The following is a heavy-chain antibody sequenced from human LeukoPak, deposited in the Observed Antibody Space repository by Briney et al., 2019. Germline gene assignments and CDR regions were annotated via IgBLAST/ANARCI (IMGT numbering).Heavy chain of an antibody. V-gene: IGHV4-34*01. CDR1: GGSFSGYY. J-gene: IGHJ2*01. Sequence: MASETLSLTCAVYGGSFSGYYWSWIRQPPGKGLEWIGNIYYSGRTYYNPSLKSRVTISVDTPKNQFSLKLSSVTAADTAVYYCARGVTMIVVVIHDWYFDLWGRGTLVTVSS. CDR2: IYYSGRT. CDR3: ARGVTMIVVVIHDWYFDL. D-gene: IGHD3-22*01.